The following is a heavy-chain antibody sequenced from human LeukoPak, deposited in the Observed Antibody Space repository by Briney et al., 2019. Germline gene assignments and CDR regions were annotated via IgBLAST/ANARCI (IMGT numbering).Heavy chain of an antibody. V-gene: IGHV3-7*01. J-gene: IGHJ4*02. CDR3: ARLTGTTGFDY. CDR2: IKQDGSDE. D-gene: IGHD1-1*01. Sequence: GGSLRLSCAASGFPFSSYWMSWVRQAPGKGLEWVANIKQDGSDEYYVDSVKGRFSISRDNAKNSLYLQLNSLRADDTAVYYCARLTGTTGFDYWGQGTLVTVSS. CDR1: GFPFSSYW.